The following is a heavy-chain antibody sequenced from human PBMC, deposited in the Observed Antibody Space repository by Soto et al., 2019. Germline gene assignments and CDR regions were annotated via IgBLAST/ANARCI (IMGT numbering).Heavy chain of an antibody. Sequence: GESLTISCKGSGYSFTSYWISWVRQMPGKGLEWMGRIDPSDSYTNYSPSFQGHVTISADKSISTAYLQWSSLKASDTAMYYCARQVDYYDYYFDYWGQGTLVTVSS. CDR1: GYSFTSYW. CDR2: IDPSDSYT. CDR3: ARQVDYYDYYFDY. J-gene: IGHJ4*02. V-gene: IGHV5-10-1*01. D-gene: IGHD3-22*01.